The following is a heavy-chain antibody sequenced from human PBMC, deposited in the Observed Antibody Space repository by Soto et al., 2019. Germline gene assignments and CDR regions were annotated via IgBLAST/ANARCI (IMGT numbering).Heavy chain of an antibody. J-gene: IGHJ6*03. CDR2: INHSGST. V-gene: IGHV4-34*01. D-gene: IGHD1-1*01. CDR1: GGSFSGYY. CDR3: ARGRGTPHYYYYYMDV. Sequence: QVQLQQWGAGLLKPSETLSLTCAVYGGSFSGYYWSWIRQPPGKGLEWIGEINHSGSTNYNPSLKSRVTISVDTSKNQCSLKLSSVTAADTAVYYCARGRGTPHYYYYYMDVWGKGTTVTVSS.